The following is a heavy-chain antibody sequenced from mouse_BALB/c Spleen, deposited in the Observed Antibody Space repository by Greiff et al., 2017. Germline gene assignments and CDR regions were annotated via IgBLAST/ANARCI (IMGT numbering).Heavy chain of an antibody. CDR1: GFNINDTY. J-gene: IGHJ2*01. Sequence: EVQLQQSGAELVKPGASVKLSCTASGFNINDTYMHWVKQRPEQGLEWIGRIDPANGNTKYDPKFTGKATITADTSSNTAYLQLSSLTSEDTAVSSCASFPITTVVAHYFDYWGQGTTLTVSS. V-gene: IGHV14-3*02. D-gene: IGHD1-1*01. CDR3: ASFPITTVVAHYFDY. CDR2: IDPANGNT.